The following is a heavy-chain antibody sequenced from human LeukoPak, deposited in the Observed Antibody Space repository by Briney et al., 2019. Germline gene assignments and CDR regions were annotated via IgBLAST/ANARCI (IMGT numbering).Heavy chain of an antibody. V-gene: IGHV1-2*02. J-gene: IGHJ3*02. CDR2: INPNSGGT. CDR1: GYTFTGYY. CDR3: ARAGLNDFWSGYYPRDAFDI. Sequence: ASVKVSCKASGYTFTGYYMHWVRQAPGQGLEWMGWINPNSGGTNYAQKFQGRVTMTRDTSISTAYMDLSRLRSDDTAVYYCARAGLNDFWSGYYPRDAFDIWGQGTMVTVSS. D-gene: IGHD3-3*01.